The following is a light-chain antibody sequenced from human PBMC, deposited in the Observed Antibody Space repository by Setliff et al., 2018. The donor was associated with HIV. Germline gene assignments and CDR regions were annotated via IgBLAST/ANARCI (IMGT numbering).Light chain of an antibody. J-gene: IGLJ1*01. Sequence: QSALTQPASVSGSPGQSITISCTGASSDIGTYSYVSWYQQHPGKAPKLLIYDVSNRPSGVSNRFSGSKSGNTASLTISGLQAEDECDYYCSSYTSTTFYVFGTGTKVTVL. CDR2: DVS. V-gene: IGLV2-14*03. CDR3: SSYTSTTFYV. CDR1: SSDIGTYSY.